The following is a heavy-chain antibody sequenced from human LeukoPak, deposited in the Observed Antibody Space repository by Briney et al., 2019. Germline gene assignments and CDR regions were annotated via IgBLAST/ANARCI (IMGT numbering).Heavy chain of an antibody. V-gene: IGHV3-11*04. CDR2: ISSSGSTI. Sequence: GGSLRLSCAASGFTFSDYYMSWIRQAPGKGLEWVSYISSSGSTIYYADSVKGRFTISRDNAKNSLYLQMNSLRAEDTAVYYCARDPRGYSGYDPRTYYYYMDVWGKGTTVTVSS. J-gene: IGHJ6*03. D-gene: IGHD5-12*01. CDR1: GFTFSDYY. CDR3: ARDPRGYSGYDPRTYYYYMDV.